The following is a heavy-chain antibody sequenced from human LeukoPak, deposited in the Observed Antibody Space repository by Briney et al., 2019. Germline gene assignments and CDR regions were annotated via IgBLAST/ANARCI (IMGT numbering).Heavy chain of an antibody. D-gene: IGHD6-25*01. CDR1: GFAFDDYA. V-gene: IGHV3-9*01. CDR2: ISWNSGSI. Sequence: GGSLRLSCAASGFAFDDYAMHWVRQAPGKGLEWVSGISWNSGSIGYADSVKGRFTISRDNAKNSLYLQMNSLRAEDTALYYCAKGSYAAAGRFDYWGQGTLVTVSS. J-gene: IGHJ4*02. CDR3: AKGSYAAAGRFDY.